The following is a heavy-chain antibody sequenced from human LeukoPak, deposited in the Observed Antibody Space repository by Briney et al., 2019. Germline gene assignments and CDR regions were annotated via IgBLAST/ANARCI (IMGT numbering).Heavy chain of an antibody. CDR3: ARDRNTMVRGVTLYYFDY. CDR2: INWNGGST. J-gene: IGHJ4*02. D-gene: IGHD3-10*01. V-gene: IGHV3-20*04. CDR1: GFTFDDYG. Sequence: GGSLRLSCAASGFTFDDYGMSWVRHAPGKGLEWVSGINWNGGSTGYADSVKGRFTISRDNAKNSLYLQMNSLRAEDTALYYCARDRNTMVRGVTLYYFDYWGQGTLVTVSS.